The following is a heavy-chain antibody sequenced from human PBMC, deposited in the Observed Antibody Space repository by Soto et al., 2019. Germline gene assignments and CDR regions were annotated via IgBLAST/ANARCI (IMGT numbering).Heavy chain of an antibody. Sequence: GGSLRLSCAVYGLTFSSYWMHWVRQAPGKGLEWVSRMNSDGSSTSYADSVKSRFTIFRDNAKNTLYLQMNSLRAEDTAVYYCARGAASWRTGTAFDIWGQGTMVTVSS. J-gene: IGHJ3*02. V-gene: IGHV3-74*01. CDR1: GLTFSSYW. D-gene: IGHD6-25*01. CDR2: MNSDGSST. CDR3: ARGAASWRTGTAFDI.